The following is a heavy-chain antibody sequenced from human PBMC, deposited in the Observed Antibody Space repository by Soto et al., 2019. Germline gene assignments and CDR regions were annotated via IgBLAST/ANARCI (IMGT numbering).Heavy chain of an antibody. Sequence: GGSLRLSCAASGFTFSDYYISWIRQAPWKGLEWVSYITSSSSYTNSADSVKGRFTISRDNAKHSLYLQMNSLRAEDTAVYYCARGYSYHFDYWGQRTLVTVST. CDR3: ARGYSYHFDY. CDR2: ITSSSSYT. D-gene: IGHD5-18*01. CDR1: GFTFSDYY. V-gene: IGHV3-11*05. J-gene: IGHJ4*02.